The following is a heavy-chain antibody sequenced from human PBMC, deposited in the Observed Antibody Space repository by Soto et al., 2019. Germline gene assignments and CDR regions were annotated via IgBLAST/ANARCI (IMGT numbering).Heavy chain of an antibody. Sequence: QVQLQESGPGLVKPSETLSLTCTVSGGSISSYYWSWIRQPPGKGLEWIGYIYYSGTTNYNPSLKSRVTIEVHTSKNPFSLQLSSVTAADTAVYYCARADYDFWSGYYPGPYYYYDGMDVWGQGTTVTVSS. CDR2: IYYSGTT. V-gene: IGHV4-59*01. D-gene: IGHD3-3*01. CDR3: ARADYDFWSGYYPGPYYYYDGMDV. CDR1: GGSISSYY. J-gene: IGHJ6*02.